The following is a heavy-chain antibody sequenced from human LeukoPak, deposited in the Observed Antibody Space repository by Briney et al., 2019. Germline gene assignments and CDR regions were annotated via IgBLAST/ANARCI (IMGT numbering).Heavy chain of an antibody. CDR1: GFAVGSNY. CDR3: ARGGGSYYYGMDV. Sequence: GGSLRLSCVASGFAVGSNYMSWVRQAPGKGLEWVSLIYSGGAIRYADSVKGRFTISRDSSKNTLFLQMNDLTVEDTARYYCARGGGSYYYGMDVWGQGTTVTVSS. D-gene: IGHD1-26*01. CDR2: IYSGGAI. J-gene: IGHJ6*02. V-gene: IGHV3-53*01.